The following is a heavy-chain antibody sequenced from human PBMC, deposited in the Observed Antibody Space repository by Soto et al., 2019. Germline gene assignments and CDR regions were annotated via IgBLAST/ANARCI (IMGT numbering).Heavy chain of an antibody. J-gene: IGHJ4*02. D-gene: IGHD3-22*01. V-gene: IGHV3-23*01. CDR2: ISGSGVSK. CDR3: AKSPGMYYYDSSGYYHYDY. Sequence: GGSLRLSCAASGFTYSTYTMHWVRQAPGKGLELVSAISGSGVSKYYADSVKGRFTIPRDNSKNTLYLQMNSLRAEDTAVYYCAKSPGMYYYDSSGYYHYDYWGQGTLVTVSS. CDR1: GFTYSTYT.